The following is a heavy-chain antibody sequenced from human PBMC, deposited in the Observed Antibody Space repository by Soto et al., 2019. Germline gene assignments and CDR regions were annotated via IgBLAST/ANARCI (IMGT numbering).Heavy chain of an antibody. V-gene: IGHV4-59*01. Sequence: QVQLQESGPGLVKSSETLSLTCIVSGVSITSYHWSWFRQPPGKGLEWIGSISYSGSTNYNPSLKSRVTMSVDRSKNQFSLNLTSVTAADTAMYYCARDAGGGYNWFDPWGQGTLVTFSS. CDR2: ISYSGST. J-gene: IGHJ5*02. D-gene: IGHD2-8*02. CDR3: ARDAGGGYNWFDP. CDR1: GVSITSYH.